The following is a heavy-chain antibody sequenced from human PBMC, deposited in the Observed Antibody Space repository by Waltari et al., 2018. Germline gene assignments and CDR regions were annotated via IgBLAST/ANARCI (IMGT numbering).Heavy chain of an antibody. CDR1: GYTFTGYY. V-gene: IGHV1-2*06. Sequence: QVQLVQSGAEVKKPGASVKVSCKASGYTFTGYYMHWVRQAPGQGLEWMGRINPNSGGTNYAQKFQGRVTMTRDTSISTAYMELSRLRSDDTAVYYCARTLWWELLKNGAFDIWGQGTMVTVSS. D-gene: IGHD1-26*01. CDR2: INPNSGGT. J-gene: IGHJ3*02. CDR3: ARTLWWELLKNGAFDI.